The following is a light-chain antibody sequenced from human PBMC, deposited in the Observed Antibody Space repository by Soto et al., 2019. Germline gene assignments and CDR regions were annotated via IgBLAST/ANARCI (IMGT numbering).Light chain of an antibody. CDR1: SSNIGAGYD. CDR3: QSYDTSRSGYVV. CDR2: GNS. V-gene: IGLV1-40*01. Sequence: QSVLTQPPSVSGAPGQRVTISCTGSSSNIGAGYDVHWYQQLPGTAPKLLIYGNSNRPSGVPDRFSGSKSGTSASLAITGLQAEDEADYYCQSYDTSRSGYVVFGGGTTLTVL. J-gene: IGLJ2*01.